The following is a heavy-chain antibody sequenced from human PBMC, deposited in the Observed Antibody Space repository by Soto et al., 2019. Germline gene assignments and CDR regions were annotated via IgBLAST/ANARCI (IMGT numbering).Heavy chain of an antibody. D-gene: IGHD3-22*01. CDR1: GYTFTNFG. Sequence: QVQLAQSGAEVKKPGASVKVSCKASGYTFTNFGINWVRQAPGQGLEWMGWISGYNINTKYAQKFEGRVTMTTDTSTSTAYMELRSLRSDDTAVYYCARVRESGYYEAFDYWGQGTLVTVSS. V-gene: IGHV1-18*01. J-gene: IGHJ4*02. CDR2: ISGYNINT. CDR3: ARVRESGYYEAFDY.